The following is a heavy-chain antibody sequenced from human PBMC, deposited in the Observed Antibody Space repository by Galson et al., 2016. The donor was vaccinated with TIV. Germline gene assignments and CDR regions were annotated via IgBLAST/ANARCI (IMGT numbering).Heavy chain of an antibody. D-gene: IGHD3-22*01. Sequence: SVKVSCKASGYTFTDYYVHWVRQAPGQGLEWMGCINPNSGGTIYAQKFQGRVTMTRDTSISTAFMEVKRLRYDDTALYFCARDDGSTSGSNFWGQGTLVTVSS. V-gene: IGHV1-2*02. CDR3: ARDDGSTSGSNF. J-gene: IGHJ4*02. CDR2: INPNSGGT. CDR1: GYTFTDYY.